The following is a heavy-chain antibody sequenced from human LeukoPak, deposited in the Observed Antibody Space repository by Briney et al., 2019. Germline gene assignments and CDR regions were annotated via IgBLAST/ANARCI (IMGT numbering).Heavy chain of an antibody. CDR1: GFTFSSYS. CDR3: ARDGVVVPAAGGDY. D-gene: IGHD2-2*01. V-gene: IGHV3-21*01. CDR2: ISSSSSYI. Sequence: GGSLRLSCAASGFTFSSYSMNWVRQAPGKGLEWVSSISSSSSYIYYADSVKGRFTISRDNAKNSLYLQMNSLRAEDTAVYYCARDGVVVPAAGGDYWGQGTLVTVSS. J-gene: IGHJ4*02.